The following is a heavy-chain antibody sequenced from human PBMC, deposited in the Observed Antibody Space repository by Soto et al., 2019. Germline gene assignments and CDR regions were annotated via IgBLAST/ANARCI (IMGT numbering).Heavy chain of an antibody. V-gene: IGHV1-2*02. Sequence: QVQLVQSGAEVKKPGASVKVSCKASGYTFTGNYIHWVRQAPGQGPEWMAWINPRSGGTDYAQKFQVRVTIPRDTSITTAYLDLSRRTSADTAMYYCVRGGGVDVVTPTRVVFDSWGQGTLLTVSS. J-gene: IGHJ4*02. CDR3: VRGGGVDVVTPTRVVFDS. CDR1: GYTFTGNY. CDR2: INPRSGGT. D-gene: IGHD2-21*02.